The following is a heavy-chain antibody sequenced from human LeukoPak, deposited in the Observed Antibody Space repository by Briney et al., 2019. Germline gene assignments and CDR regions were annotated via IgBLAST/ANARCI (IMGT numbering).Heavy chain of an antibody. V-gene: IGHV1-69*13. D-gene: IGHD2-15*01. CDR1: GGTFSSYA. CDR3: ARGIECSGGSCSEAPFDY. Sequence: SVKVSCKASGGTFSSYAISWVRQAPGQGLEWMGGIIPIFGTANYAQKFQGRVTITADESTSTAYMELSSLRSEDTAVYYCARGIECSGGSCSEAPFDYWGQGTLVTVSS. CDR2: IIPIFGTA. J-gene: IGHJ4*02.